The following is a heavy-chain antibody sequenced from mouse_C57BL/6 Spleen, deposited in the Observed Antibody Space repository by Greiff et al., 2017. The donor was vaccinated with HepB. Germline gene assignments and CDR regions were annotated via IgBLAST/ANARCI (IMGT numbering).Heavy chain of an antibody. V-gene: IGHV1-22*01. CDR3: ARSLYDGFWFAY. J-gene: IGHJ3*01. Sequence: VQLQQSGPELVKPGASVKMSCKASGYTFTDYNMHWVKQSHGKSLEWIGYINPNNGGTSYNQKFKGKATLTVNKSSSTAYMELRSLTSEDSAVYYCARSLYDGFWFAYWGQGTLVTVSA. CDR1: GYTFTDYN. CDR2: INPNNGGT. D-gene: IGHD2-3*01.